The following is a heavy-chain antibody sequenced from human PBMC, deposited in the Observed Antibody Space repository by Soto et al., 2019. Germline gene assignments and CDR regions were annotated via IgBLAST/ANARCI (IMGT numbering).Heavy chain of an antibody. CDR2: ISGSGGST. D-gene: IGHD2-8*02. CDR1: GFTFSSYA. J-gene: IGHJ4*02. CDR3: AKRSGGGFISLYYFDY. V-gene: IGHV3-23*01. Sequence: GGSLRLSCAASGFTFSSYAMSWVRQAPGKGLEWVSAISGSGGSTYYADSVKGRFTISRDNSKNTLYLQMNSLRAEDTAVYYCAKRSGGGFISLYYFDYWGQGTLVTVSS.